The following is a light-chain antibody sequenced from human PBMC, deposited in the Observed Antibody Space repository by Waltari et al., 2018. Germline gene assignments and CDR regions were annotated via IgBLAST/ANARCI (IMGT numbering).Light chain of an antibody. V-gene: IGLV1-47*01. CDR2: RNT. CDR1: SSNIGSDF. Sequence: QSVLTQPPSASGTPGQRVTISCSGSSSNIGSDFLYWYQQLPGTAPKLLVYRNTQRPSGVPDRFSGSKSGTSASLAISGLRSEDEADYYCAAWDDSLSGPGVFGGGTKLTVL. CDR3: AAWDDSLSGPGV. J-gene: IGLJ3*02.